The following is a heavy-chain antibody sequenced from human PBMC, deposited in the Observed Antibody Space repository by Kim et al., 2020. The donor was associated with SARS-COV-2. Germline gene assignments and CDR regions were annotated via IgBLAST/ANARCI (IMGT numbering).Heavy chain of an antibody. Sequence: GGSLRLSCAASGFTFDDYAMHWVRQAPGKGLEWVSGISWNSGSIGYADSVKSRFTISRDNAKNSLYLQMNSLRAEDTALYYCAKDISRWFGELSGGWFDP. CDR1: GFTFDDYA. CDR2: ISWNSGSI. V-gene: IGHV3-9*01. D-gene: IGHD3-10*01. J-gene: IGHJ5*02. CDR3: AKDISRWFGELSGGWFDP.